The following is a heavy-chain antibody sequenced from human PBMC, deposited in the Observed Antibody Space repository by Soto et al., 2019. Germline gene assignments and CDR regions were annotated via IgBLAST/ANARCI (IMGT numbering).Heavy chain of an antibody. CDR2: IYYSGST. CDR3: ARDGAAIRYGMDV. D-gene: IGHD2-2*02. CDR1: GGSISSGDYY. Sequence: QVQLQESGPGLVKPSQTLSLTCTVSGGSISSGDYYWSWIRQPPGKGLEWIGYIYYSGSTYYNPSLKSRVTLSEDTSKNQSSRKLSSVTAADTAVYYCARDGAAIRYGMDVWGQGTTVTVSS. V-gene: IGHV4-30-4*01. J-gene: IGHJ6*02.